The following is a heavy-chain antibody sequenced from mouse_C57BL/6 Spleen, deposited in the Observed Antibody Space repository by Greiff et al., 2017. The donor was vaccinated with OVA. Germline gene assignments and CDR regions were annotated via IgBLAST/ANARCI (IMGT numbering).Heavy chain of an antibody. Sequence: QVQLKQPGAELVKPGASVKLSCKASGYTFTSYWMQWVKQRPGQGLEWIGEIDPSDSYTNYNQKFKGKATLTVDTSSSTAYMQLSSLTSEDSAVYYCARGGLLRSFDYWGQGTTLTVSS. V-gene: IGHV1-50*01. CDR2: IDPSDSYT. CDR1: GYTFTSYW. J-gene: IGHJ2*01. CDR3: ARGGLLRSFDY. D-gene: IGHD2-3*01.